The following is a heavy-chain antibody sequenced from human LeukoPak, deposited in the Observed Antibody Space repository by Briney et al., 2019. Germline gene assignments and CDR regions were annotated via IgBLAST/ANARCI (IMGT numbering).Heavy chain of an antibody. V-gene: IGHV3-74*01. Sequence: PGGSLRLSCSASGFTFSSYWMHWVRQAPGKGLVWVSRINSDGSSTSYADSVEGRFTISRDNAKNTLYLQMNSLRAEDTAVYYCAGDSSGYYSWSGFSDYWGQGTLVTVSS. J-gene: IGHJ4*02. CDR3: AGDSSGYYSWSGFSDY. CDR2: INSDGSST. CDR1: GFTFSSYW. D-gene: IGHD3-22*01.